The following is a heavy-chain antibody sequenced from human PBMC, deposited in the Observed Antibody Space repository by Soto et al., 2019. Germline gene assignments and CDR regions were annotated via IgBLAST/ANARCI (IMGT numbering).Heavy chain of an antibody. V-gene: IGHV1-18*01. CDR1: GYTFTAYG. D-gene: IGHD3-22*01. CDR2: INVYNGNT. J-gene: IGHJ4*02. CDR3: ARTDYYDRFFDY. Sequence: GASVKVSCKTSGYTFTAYGISWVRQAPGQGLEWMGWINVYNGNTNYEQNFQGRVTMTTYTSTNTAYMELRSLRSDDTAMYYCARTDYYDRFFDYWGQGTLVTVSS.